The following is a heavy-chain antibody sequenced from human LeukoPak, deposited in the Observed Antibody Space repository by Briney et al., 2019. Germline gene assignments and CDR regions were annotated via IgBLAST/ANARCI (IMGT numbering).Heavy chain of an antibody. D-gene: IGHD3-10*01. J-gene: IGHJ4*02. CDR3: ARDTYGSGSYLHDY. V-gene: IGHV3-30-3*01. Sequence: PGGSLRLSCAASGFTCSSYAMHWVRQAPGKGLEWVAVISYDGSNKYYADSVKGRFTISRDNSKNTLYLQMNSLRAEDTAVYYCARDTYGSGSYLHDYWGQGTLVTVSS. CDR1: GFTCSSYA. CDR2: ISYDGSNK.